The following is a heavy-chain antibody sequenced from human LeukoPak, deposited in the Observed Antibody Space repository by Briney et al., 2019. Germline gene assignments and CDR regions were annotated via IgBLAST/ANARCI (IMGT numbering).Heavy chain of an antibody. CDR1: GFTFSSYA. D-gene: IGHD4-11*01. V-gene: IGHV3-66*01. CDR2: IYSGGST. Sequence: GGSLRLSCAASGFTFSSYAMSWVRQAPGKGLEWVSVIYSGGSTYYADSVKGRVAISRDNSKNTVFLQMNSVRAEDTAVYYCARSYSNHLFGMDVWGQGTTVTVSS. CDR3: ARSYSNHLFGMDV. J-gene: IGHJ6*02.